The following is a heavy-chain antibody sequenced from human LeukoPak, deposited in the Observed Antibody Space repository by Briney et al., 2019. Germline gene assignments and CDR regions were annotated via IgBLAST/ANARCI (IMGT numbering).Heavy chain of an antibody. D-gene: IGHD3-22*01. CDR1: GYTFTSYY. CDR2: INPSGGST. J-gene: IGHJ4*02. V-gene: IGHV1-46*01. CDR3: ARGPDYYDSSGYYPDY. Sequence: ASVKVSCKASGYTFTSYYMHWVRQAPGQGREWMGIINPSGGSTSYAQKFQGRVTMTRDTSTSTVYMELSSLRSEDTAVYYCARGPDYYDSSGYYPDYWGQGTLVTVSS.